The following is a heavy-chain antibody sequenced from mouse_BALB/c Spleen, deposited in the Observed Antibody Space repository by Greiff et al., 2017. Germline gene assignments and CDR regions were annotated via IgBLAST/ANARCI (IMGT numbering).Heavy chain of an antibody. CDR1: GYTFTSYW. J-gene: IGHJ2*01. CDR2: IAPGSGST. Sequence: DLVKPGASVKLSCKASGYTFTSYWINWIKQRPGQGLERIGRIAPGSGSTYYNEMFKGKATLTVDTSSSTAYIQLSSLSSEDSAVYFCARLYGDYWGQGTTLTVSS. V-gene: IGHV1S41*01. D-gene: IGHD1-1*01. CDR3: ARLYGDY.